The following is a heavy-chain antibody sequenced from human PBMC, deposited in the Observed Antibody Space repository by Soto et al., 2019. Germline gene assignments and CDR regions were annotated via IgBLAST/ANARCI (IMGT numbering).Heavy chain of an antibody. CDR3: ARVPYYYGSGSYSSQINCFDP. V-gene: IGHV4-39*01. D-gene: IGHD3-10*01. CDR1: GGSISSSSYY. Sequence: SETLSLTCTVSGGSISSSSYYWGWIRQPPGKGLEWIGSIYYSGSTYYNPSLKSRVTISVDTSKNQFSLKLSSVTAADTAVYYCARVPYYYGSGSYSSQINCFDPWGQGTLVTVSS. J-gene: IGHJ5*02. CDR2: IYYSGST.